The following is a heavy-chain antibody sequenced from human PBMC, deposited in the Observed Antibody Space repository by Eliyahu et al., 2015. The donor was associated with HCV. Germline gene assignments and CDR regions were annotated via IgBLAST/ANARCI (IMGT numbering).Heavy chain of an antibody. D-gene: IGHD3/OR15-3a*01. Sequence: QLQLQESGPGLVKPSETLSLTCTVSGGSISSSSYYWGWIRQPPGKGLEWIGNIFYSGDTYYNPSLKSRVTMSVDTSKSQFSLKLSSVTAADTAIYYCARRCQLLDWLLGGYYFDYWGQGTVVTVSS. CDR3: ARRCQLLDWLLGGYYFDY. J-gene: IGHJ4*02. V-gene: IGHV4-39*01. CDR2: IFYSGDT. CDR1: GGSISSSSYY.